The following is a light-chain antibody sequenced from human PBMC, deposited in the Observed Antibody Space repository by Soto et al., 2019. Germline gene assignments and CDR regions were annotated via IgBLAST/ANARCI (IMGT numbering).Light chain of an antibody. CDR2: RNN. J-gene: IGLJ2*01. CDR1: SSNIGSNY. V-gene: IGLV1-47*01. CDR3: AAWDDSLSAVV. Sequence: QSVLTQPPSASGTPGQRVTISCSGSSSNIGSNYVYWYQQLPGTAPKLLIYRNNQRPSGVPDRFSGSKSGTSASLAISGHRSEDEADYYCAAWDDSLSAVVFGGGTKLTVL.